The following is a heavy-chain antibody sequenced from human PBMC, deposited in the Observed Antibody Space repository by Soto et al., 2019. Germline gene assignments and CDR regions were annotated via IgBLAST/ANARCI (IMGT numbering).Heavy chain of an antibody. CDR1: EYSFTNFW. V-gene: IGHV5-51*01. Sequence: GESLKISCKGSEYSFTNFWIAWVRQMPGKGLEWMGIIFPGDSDTRYSPSFQGQVTIAADKSISTAYLQWISLKASDTAMYYCARISGSYYYDSSGYLSGRYAMDVWGQGTTVTVSS. J-gene: IGHJ6*02. D-gene: IGHD3-22*01. CDR2: IFPGDSDT. CDR3: ARISGSYYYDSSGYLSGRYAMDV.